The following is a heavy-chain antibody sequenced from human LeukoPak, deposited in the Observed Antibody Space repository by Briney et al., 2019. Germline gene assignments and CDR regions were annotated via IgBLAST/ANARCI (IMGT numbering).Heavy chain of an antibody. Sequence: ASVKVSCKASGYTFTGYYMHWVRQAPGQGLEWMGWINPNSGGTNYAQKFQGRVTMTRDTSISTAYMELSRLRSDDTAVYYCARDPAEGGSYYFDYWGQGTLVTVSS. CDR1: GYTFTGYY. V-gene: IGHV1-2*02. J-gene: IGHJ4*02. D-gene: IGHD1-26*01. CDR3: ARDPAEGGSYYFDY. CDR2: INPNSGGT.